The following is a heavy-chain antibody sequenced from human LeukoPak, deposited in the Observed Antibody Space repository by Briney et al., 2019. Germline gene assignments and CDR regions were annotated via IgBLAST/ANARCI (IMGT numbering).Heavy chain of an antibody. Sequence: GDSVKVSCMASGYTFTNDGVSWVRQAPGRGLEWVGWISNYNGITHSAPRFQGRVTVTTDTFTSTAYMELRSLTSDDTAVYFCVRDERAVTAGGEYYFDYWGQGTLVTVSS. V-gene: IGHV1-18*01. CDR1: GYTFTNDG. D-gene: IGHD2-21*01. J-gene: IGHJ4*02. CDR2: ISNYNGIT. CDR3: VRDERAVTAGGEYYFDY.